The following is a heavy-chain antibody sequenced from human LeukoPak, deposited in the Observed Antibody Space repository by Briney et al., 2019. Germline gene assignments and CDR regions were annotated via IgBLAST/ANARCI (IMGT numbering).Heavy chain of an antibody. J-gene: IGHJ4*02. D-gene: IGHD1-7*01. CDR1: GFTFSSYS. CDR2: ISSSSSTI. CDR3: ARVYWNYAADY. V-gene: IGHV3-48*01. Sequence: GGSLRLSCAASGFTFSSYSMNWVRQAPGKGLEWISYISSSSSTIYYADSVKGRFTISRDNAKNSLYLQMNSLRAEDTAVYYCARVYWNYAADYRGQGTLVTVSS.